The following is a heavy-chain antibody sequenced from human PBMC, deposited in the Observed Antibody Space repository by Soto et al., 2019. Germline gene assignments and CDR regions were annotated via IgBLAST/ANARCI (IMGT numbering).Heavy chain of an antibody. J-gene: IGHJ4*02. V-gene: IGHV4-34*01. CDR1: GGSFSAYY. D-gene: IGHD6-6*01. Sequence: QVLLQQWGAGLLKPSETLSLTCAVYGGSFSAYYWSWICQPPGKGLEWIGEINHSGSTNYNPSLKSRVTISVDTSKNQFSLKLSSVTAADTAVYYCARTSRFEYWGQGTLVTVSS. CDR3: ARTSRFEY. CDR2: INHSGST.